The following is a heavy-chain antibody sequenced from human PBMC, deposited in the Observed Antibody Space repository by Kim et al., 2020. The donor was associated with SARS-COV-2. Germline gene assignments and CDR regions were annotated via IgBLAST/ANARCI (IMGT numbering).Heavy chain of an antibody. D-gene: IGHD6-13*01. CDR3: AREGTSSWPRPIDY. CDR2: INHSGST. V-gene: IGHV4-34*01. CDR1: GGSFSGYY. J-gene: IGHJ4*02. Sequence: SETLSLTCAVYGGSFSGYYWSWIRQPPGKGLEWIGEINHSGSTNYNPSLKSRVTISVDTSKNQFSLKLSSVTAADTAVYYCAREGTSSWPRPIDYWGQGTLVTVAS.